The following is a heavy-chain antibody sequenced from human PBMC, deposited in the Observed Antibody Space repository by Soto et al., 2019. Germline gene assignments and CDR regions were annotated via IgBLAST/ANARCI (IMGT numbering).Heavy chain of an antibody. CDR3: AKGGYYGSGSYYTEERPIDY. CDR1: GFTFSSYA. CDR2: ISGSGGST. D-gene: IGHD3-10*01. Sequence: EVQLLESGGGLVQPVGSLRLSCAASGFTFSSYAMSWVRQAPGKGLEWVSAISGSGGSTYYADSVKGRFTISRDNSKITLYLQLDSMRAEDTHVYYCAKGGYYGSGSYYTEERPIDYWGQGPLVTVSS. J-gene: IGHJ4*02. V-gene: IGHV3-23*01.